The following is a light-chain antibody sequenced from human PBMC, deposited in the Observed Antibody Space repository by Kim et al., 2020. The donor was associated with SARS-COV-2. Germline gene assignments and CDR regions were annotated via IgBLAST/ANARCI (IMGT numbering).Light chain of an antibody. Sequence: MSPGERATLSCRASQSVNSNLAWYQQKPGQAPRLLIHGVSTRAPGLPARFSGSGSGSEFILSISSLESEDFAVYYCQQYNAWPYTFGQGTKLEIK. CDR1: QSVNSN. J-gene: IGKJ2*01. CDR3: QQYNAWPYT. CDR2: GVS. V-gene: IGKV3-15*01.